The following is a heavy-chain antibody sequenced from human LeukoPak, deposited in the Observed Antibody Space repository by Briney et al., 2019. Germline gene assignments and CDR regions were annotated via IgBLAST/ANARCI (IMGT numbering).Heavy chain of an antibody. CDR2: IIPIFDTA. Sequence: SVKVSCKASGGTFSRYGISWVRQAPGQGLEWMGGIIPIFDTAHYAQKFQGRVTITADESTSTAYMELSSLRSEDTAVYYCARGYHDTSVDYFDYWGQGTLVTVSS. CDR3: ARGYHDTSVDYFDY. D-gene: IGHD3-22*01. J-gene: IGHJ4*02. CDR1: GGTFSRYG. V-gene: IGHV1-69*13.